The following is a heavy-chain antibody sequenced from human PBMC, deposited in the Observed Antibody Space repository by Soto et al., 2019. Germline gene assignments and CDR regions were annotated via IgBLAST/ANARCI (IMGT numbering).Heavy chain of an antibody. Sequence: SETLSLTCSVSGGSVSSNIYYWTFILQHPGKGPEWIGHIYYSGSTYYNPSLKSRVTISLDMSKNQVSLKLTSVSAADTAMYYCARGYDYDSGGYLFDYWGQGTLVTVSS. CDR1: GGSVSSNIYY. CDR3: ARGYDYDSGGYLFDY. J-gene: IGHJ4*02. D-gene: IGHD3-22*01. CDR2: IYYSGST. V-gene: IGHV4-31*03.